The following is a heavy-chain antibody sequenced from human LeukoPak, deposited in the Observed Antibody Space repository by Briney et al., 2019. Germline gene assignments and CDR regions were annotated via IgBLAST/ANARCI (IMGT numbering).Heavy chain of an antibody. CDR3: ARVGAFRSHYDFWSGPRKVYWFDP. V-gene: IGHV1-8*01. CDR1: GYTFTSYD. D-gene: IGHD3-3*01. CDR2: MNPNSGNT. J-gene: IGHJ5*02. Sequence: ASVKVSCKASGYTFTSYDINWVRQAPGQGLEWMGWMNPNSGNTGYAQKFQGRVTMTRNTSISTAYMELSSLRSEDTAVYYCARVGAFRSHYDFWSGPRKVYWFDPWGQGTLVTVSS.